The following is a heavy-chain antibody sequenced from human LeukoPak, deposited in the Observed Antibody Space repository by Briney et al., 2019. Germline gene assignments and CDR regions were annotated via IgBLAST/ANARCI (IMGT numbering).Heavy chain of an antibody. Sequence: GESLRLSCAASGFSFSTYWMTWFRQTPGKGLEWVGNIKPDGSEKYYVDSVKGRFTISRDNAKNSLFLQMSSLRVEDTAIYYCARDYVWGSSESDYWGQGTLVTVSS. D-gene: IGHD7-27*01. CDR3: ARDYVWGSSESDY. CDR1: GFSFSTYW. V-gene: IGHV3-7*01. CDR2: IKPDGSEK. J-gene: IGHJ4*02.